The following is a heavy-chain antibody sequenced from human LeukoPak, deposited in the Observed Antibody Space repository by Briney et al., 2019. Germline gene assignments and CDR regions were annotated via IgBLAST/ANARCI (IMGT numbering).Heavy chain of an antibody. J-gene: IGHJ4*02. Sequence: GGSLRLSCAASGFTFSIYAMNWVRQAPGKGLEWVSGITSTGDSIYYADSVRGRFTISRDNSKNTLYLQMNSLRAEDTAVYYCARDVDTAMSNRDYWGRGTLVTVSS. CDR2: ITSTGDSI. V-gene: IGHV3-23*01. CDR1: GFTFSIYA. CDR3: ARDVDTAMSNRDY. D-gene: IGHD5-18*01.